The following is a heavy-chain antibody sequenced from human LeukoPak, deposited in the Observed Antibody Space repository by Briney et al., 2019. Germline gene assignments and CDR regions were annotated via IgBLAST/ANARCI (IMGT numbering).Heavy chain of an antibody. Sequence: SETLSLTCAVYGGSFSGYYWSWIRQPPGKGLKWIGEINHSGSTNYNPSLKSRVTISVDTSKNQFSLKLSSVTAADTAVYYCAREGLIAAAGNDAFDIWGQGTMVTVSS. CDR2: INHSGST. V-gene: IGHV4-34*01. CDR3: AREGLIAAAGNDAFDI. J-gene: IGHJ3*02. D-gene: IGHD6-13*01. CDR1: GGSFSGYY.